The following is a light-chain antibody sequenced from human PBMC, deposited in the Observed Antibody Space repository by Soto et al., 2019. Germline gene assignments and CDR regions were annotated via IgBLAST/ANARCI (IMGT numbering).Light chain of an antibody. CDR3: SSYTSSGTL. Sequence: QSALTQPASVSGSPGQSITIACTGTSSDVGGYNYVAWYQKHPGKAPKLMIYEVSNRPSGISNRFSGSKSGNTASLTISGLQADDEADYYCSSYTSSGTLFGTGTKLTVL. J-gene: IGLJ1*01. V-gene: IGLV2-14*01. CDR1: SSDVGGYNY. CDR2: EVS.